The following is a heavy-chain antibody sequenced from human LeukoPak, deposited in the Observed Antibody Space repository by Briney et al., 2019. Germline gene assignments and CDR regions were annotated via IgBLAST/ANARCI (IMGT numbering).Heavy chain of an antibody. J-gene: IGHJ6*03. D-gene: IGHD6-19*01. V-gene: IGHV1-69*13. CDR2: IIPIFGTA. CDR1: GGTFSSYA. CDR3: ARAEAVAGKDPRAFHYYYYYYMDV. Sequence: GASVKVSCKASGGTFSSYAISWVRQAPGQGLEWMGGIIPIFGTANYAQKFQGRVTITADESTSTAYMELSSLRSEDTAVYYCARAEAVAGKDPRAFHYYYYYYMDVWGKGTTVTVSS.